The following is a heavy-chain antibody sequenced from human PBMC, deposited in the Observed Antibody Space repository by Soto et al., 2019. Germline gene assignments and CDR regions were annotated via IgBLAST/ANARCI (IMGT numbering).Heavy chain of an antibody. CDR3: ARDVSSDTTGFRGYDL. Sequence: QLHLVQSGAEVKKAGSSVKVSCKASGGTVSSYAITWGRQAPGKGLEWMGVFIPIFVSAHYAPKFQGRITITADESTSTAYMELSGLTSEDTAIYYCARDVSSDTTGFRGYDLWGQGTPVTVSS. V-gene: IGHV1-69*01. D-gene: IGHD3-10*01. CDR1: GGTVSSYA. CDR2: FIPIFVSA. J-gene: IGHJ4*02.